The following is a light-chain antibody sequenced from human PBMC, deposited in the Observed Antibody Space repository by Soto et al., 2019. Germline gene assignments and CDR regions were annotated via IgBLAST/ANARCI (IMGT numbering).Light chain of an antibody. CDR2: DAS. J-gene: IGKJ5*01. V-gene: IGKV3-11*01. Sequence: ESVLTQSPATLSLSTGERATLPCRASQSVSSYLAWYQQKPGQAPRLLIYDASNRATGIPARFSGSGSGTDFTLTISSLEPEDFAVYYCQQRSNWPPEITFGQGTRLEIK. CDR1: QSVSSY. CDR3: QQRSNWPPEIT.